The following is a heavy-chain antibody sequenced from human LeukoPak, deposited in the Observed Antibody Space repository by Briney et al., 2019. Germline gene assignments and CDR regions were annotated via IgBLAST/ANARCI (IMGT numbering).Heavy chain of an antibody. CDR2: MNPNSGNT. D-gene: IGHD4-17*01. J-gene: IGHJ4*02. CDR3: ARTKKVDHGDYENYFDY. Sequence: ASVKVSCKASGYTFTSYDINWVRQATGQGLEWMGWMNPNSGNTGYAQKFQGRVTITRNTSISTAYMELSSLRSEDTAVYYCARTKKVDHGDYENYFDYWGQGTQVTVSS. V-gene: IGHV1-8*03. CDR1: GYTFTSYD.